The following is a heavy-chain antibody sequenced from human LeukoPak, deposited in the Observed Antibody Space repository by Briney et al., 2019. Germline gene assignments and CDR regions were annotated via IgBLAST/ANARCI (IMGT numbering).Heavy chain of an antibody. CDR3: SKDLASSAWSYYYGMHV. J-gene: IGHJ6*02. Sequence: GASLRLSCAAPGFTFRNHGMSWVRQAPGKGLEWVSAISGSGVSTHYADSVKGRFTISRDNSKNTLFLQINNLRVEDTAVYFCSKDLASSAWSYYYGMHVWGQGTTVTVSS. D-gene: IGHD6-19*01. CDR1: GFTFRNHG. V-gene: IGHV3-23*01. CDR2: ISGSGVST.